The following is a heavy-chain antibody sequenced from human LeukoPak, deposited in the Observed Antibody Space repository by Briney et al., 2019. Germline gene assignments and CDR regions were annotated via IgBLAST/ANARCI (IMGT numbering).Heavy chain of an antibody. CDR1: GFTFSTYG. CDR3: TRGPPSQWIQLFDY. CDR2: IRYDGRNK. D-gene: IGHD5-18*01. Sequence: PGGSLRLSCAASGFTFSTYGMHWVRQAPGKGLEWVAFIRYDGRNKYYTDSLKGRFTISRDNSKNTLYLQMNSLKTEDTAVYYCTRGPPSQWIQLFDYWGQGTLVTVSS. V-gene: IGHV3-30*02. J-gene: IGHJ4*02.